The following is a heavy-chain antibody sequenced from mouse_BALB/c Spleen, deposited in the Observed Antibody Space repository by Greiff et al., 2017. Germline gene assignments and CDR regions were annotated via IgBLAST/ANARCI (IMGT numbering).Heavy chain of an antibody. CDR2: ISCSGST. CDR3: ARDDNCREYAMDY. V-gene: IGHV3-2*02. D-gene: IGHD4-1*02. CDR1: GYAFTSDYA. Sequence: EVKLKESGPGLVKPSQSLYLSCTATGYAFTSDYAGCVIRKLPGNILGWMGFISCSGSTSYNAALKGRVTLTRDTSKNQFFLQLSSVTTEDTATYYCARDDNCREYAMDYWGQGTSVTVAS. J-gene: IGHJ4*01.